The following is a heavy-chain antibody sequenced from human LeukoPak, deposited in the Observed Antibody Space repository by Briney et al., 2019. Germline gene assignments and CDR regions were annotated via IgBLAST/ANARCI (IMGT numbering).Heavy chain of an antibody. D-gene: IGHD3-10*01. J-gene: IGHJ5*02. CDR2: IYTTGSP. V-gene: IGHV4-61*02. CDR3: ARDRGITTARGVPSWFGP. CDR1: GGSISSSNYY. Sequence: SETLSLTCTVSGGSISSSNYYWTWIRQPAGKGLEWIGRIYTTGSPSYSPSLKSRVTISVDTSTNQFSLKLTSVSAADTAVYYCARDRGITTARGVPSWFGPWGQGTLVTVSS.